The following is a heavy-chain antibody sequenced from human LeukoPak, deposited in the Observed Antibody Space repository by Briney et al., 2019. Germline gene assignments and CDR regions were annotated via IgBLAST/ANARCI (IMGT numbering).Heavy chain of an antibody. CDR1: GFTFSSYG. V-gene: IGHV3-30*02. J-gene: IGHJ4*02. Sequence: GGSLRLSCAASGFTFSSYGMHWVRQAPGRGLEWVAFIRYDGSNKYYADSVKGRFTISRDNSKNTLYLQMNSLRAEDTAVYYCARTIFGVVSLDYWGQGTLVTVSS. CDR2: IRYDGSNK. D-gene: IGHD3-3*01. CDR3: ARTIFGVVSLDY.